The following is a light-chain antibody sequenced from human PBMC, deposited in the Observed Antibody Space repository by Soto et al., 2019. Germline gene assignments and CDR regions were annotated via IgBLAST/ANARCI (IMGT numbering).Light chain of an antibody. J-gene: IGKJ1*01. CDR2: CXS. V-gene: IGKV3-15*01. CDR3: QQYKNGTQT. Sequence: IVVTQSPATLILSRGERATRSXRVSHGVIRNLSWYQQRSGXAPRXXXACXSTTATGSPARLSGSGSVTEFTLTISSLQSQYFAVYYCQQYKNGTQTFGQGTKVDI. CDR1: HGVIRN.